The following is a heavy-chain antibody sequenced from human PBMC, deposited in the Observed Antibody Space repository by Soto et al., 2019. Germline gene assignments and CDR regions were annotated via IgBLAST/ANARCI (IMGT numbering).Heavy chain of an antibody. CDR3: AKEVTIRVSHGMDV. CDR1: GFSFSDCG. V-gene: IGHV3-30*18. D-gene: IGHD5-18*01. Sequence: LRLSCAASGFSFSDCGMHWVRQAPGKGLEWVAVVSFDGKVQYYADSVRGRFTISRDNSKNTLNLQMNSLRGEDTAVYYCAKEVTIRVSHGMDVWGQGTIGTVS. J-gene: IGHJ6*02. CDR2: VSFDGKVQ.